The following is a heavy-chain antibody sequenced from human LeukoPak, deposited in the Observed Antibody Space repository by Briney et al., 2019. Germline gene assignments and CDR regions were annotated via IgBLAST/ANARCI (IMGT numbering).Heavy chain of an antibody. J-gene: IGHJ4*02. Sequence: PGGSLRLSCAASGFTFSSYGMHWVRQAPGKGLEWVAVMSYDGGDKCYADSVKGRFTISRDNSKNTLHLQMNSLRAEDTAVYYCSKRDKRSSSWYLIDYWGQGTLVTVSS. CDR3: SKRDKRSSSWYLIDY. CDR2: MSYDGGDK. V-gene: IGHV3-30*18. D-gene: IGHD6-13*01. CDR1: GFTFSSYG.